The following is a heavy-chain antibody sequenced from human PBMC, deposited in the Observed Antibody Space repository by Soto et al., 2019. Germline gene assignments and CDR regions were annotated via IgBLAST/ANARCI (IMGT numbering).Heavy chain of an antibody. D-gene: IGHD4-17*01. J-gene: IGHJ3*02. CDR3: ARAVRTTEFAFDI. CDR2: IYSGGST. Sequence: GGSLRLSCAASVFTVSSNYMSWVRQAPGKGLEWVSVIYSGGSTYYADSVKGRFTISRDNSKNTLYLQMNSLRAEDTAVYYCARAVRTTEFAFDIWGQGTMVTVSS. CDR1: VFTVSSNY. V-gene: IGHV3-66*01.